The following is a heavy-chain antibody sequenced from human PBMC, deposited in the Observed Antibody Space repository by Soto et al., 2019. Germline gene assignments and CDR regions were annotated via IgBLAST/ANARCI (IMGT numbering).Heavy chain of an antibody. CDR2: INYSGST. D-gene: IGHD3-3*01. CDR1: SGSMSSSLNH. Sequence: SETLSLTCIVSSGSMSSSLNHWGWIRQPPGKGLEWIGNINYSGSTYYNPSLQSRLTISVDTSNNQFSLKLNSVTAADTAVYYCARGRRSHITIFEKVVREYNWFDPWGQGTLVTVSS. CDR3: ARGRRSHITIFEKVVREYNWFDP. V-gene: IGHV4-39*02. J-gene: IGHJ5*02.